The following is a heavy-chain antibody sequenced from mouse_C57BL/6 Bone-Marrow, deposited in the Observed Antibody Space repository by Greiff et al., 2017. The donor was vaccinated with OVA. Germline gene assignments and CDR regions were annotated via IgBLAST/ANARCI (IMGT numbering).Heavy chain of an antibody. J-gene: IGHJ4*01. V-gene: IGHV2-2*01. D-gene: IGHD1-1*01. CDR3: ARGPNYDSNGYAMGY. CDR1: GFSLTSYG. Sequence: QVQLQQSGPGLVQPSQSLSITCTASGFSLTSYGVHWVRQSPGKGLEWLGVIWSGGSTDYNAAFISRLSISKDNAKSQVFFKMNSLQADDTAIDYCARGPNYDSNGYAMGYWGQGTSVTV. CDR2: IWSGGST.